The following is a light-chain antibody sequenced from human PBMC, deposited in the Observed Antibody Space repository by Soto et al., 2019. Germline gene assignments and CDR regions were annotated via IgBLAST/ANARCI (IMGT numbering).Light chain of an antibody. CDR2: EVS. CDR1: SSDVGGYNY. Sequence: QSALTQPASVSGSPGQSITISCTGTSSDVGGYNYVSWYQQHPGKAPKLMIYEVSNRPSGVSNRFSGSKSGNPASLAISGLQAEDDADYYSSSYTSNRSVVFGGGTKLTVL. CDR3: SSYTSNRSVV. J-gene: IGLJ2*01. V-gene: IGLV2-14*01.